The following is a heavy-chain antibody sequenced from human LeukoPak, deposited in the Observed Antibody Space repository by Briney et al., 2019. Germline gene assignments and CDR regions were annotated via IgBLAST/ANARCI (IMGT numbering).Heavy chain of an antibody. Sequence: ASVKVSCKASGYTFTSYGISWVRQAPGQGLEWMGWISAYNGNTNYAQKLQGRVTMTTDTSTSTAYMELRSLRSDGTAVYYCARAVPPLYYYYYYMDVWGKGTTVTVSS. J-gene: IGHJ6*03. CDR1: GYTFTSYG. V-gene: IGHV1-18*01. CDR3: ARAVPPLYYYYYYMDV. CDR2: ISAYNGNT.